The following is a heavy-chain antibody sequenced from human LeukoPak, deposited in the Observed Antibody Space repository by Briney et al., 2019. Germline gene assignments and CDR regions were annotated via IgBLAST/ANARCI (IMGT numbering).Heavy chain of an antibody. CDR3: ARRWNYGRNYYIDV. CDR1: GGSFSHYY. Sequence: SETLSLTCAVHGGSFSHYYWSWNRQPPGKGLEWIGEINDSGTINYNPSLLSRVTVSMDTSKNHFSLRLTSVTATDTAGYYCARRWNYGRNYYIDVWGNGATVSVSS. V-gene: IGHV4-34*01. J-gene: IGHJ6*03. CDR2: INDSGTI. D-gene: IGHD1-7*01.